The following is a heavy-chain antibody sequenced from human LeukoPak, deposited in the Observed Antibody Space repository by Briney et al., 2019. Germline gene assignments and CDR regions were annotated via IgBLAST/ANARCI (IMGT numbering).Heavy chain of an antibody. D-gene: IGHD4-17*01. CDR1: GFTFSSYG. V-gene: IGHV3-33*01. J-gene: IGHJ6*02. CDR3: ARGAYGDYRPAYYYYGMDV. CDR2: IWYGGSNK. Sequence: GGSLRLSCAASGFTFSSYGMHWVRQAPGKGLEWVAVIWYGGSNKYYADSVKGRFTISRDNSKNTLYLQMNSLRAEDTAVYYCARGAYGDYRPAYYYYGMDVWGQGTTVTVSS.